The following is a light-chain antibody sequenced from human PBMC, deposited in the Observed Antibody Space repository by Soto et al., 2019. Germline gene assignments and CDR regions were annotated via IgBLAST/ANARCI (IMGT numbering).Light chain of an antibody. CDR3: QQYNNWPLT. CDR2: GAS. J-gene: IGKJ4*01. CDR1: QSVNSN. V-gene: IGKV3D-15*01. Sequence: EIVMTQSPATLSVSPGERATLSCRASQSVNSNLAGYQQKPGQAHRLLIYGASTRATGIPARFSGSESGTEFTLTISSLQSEDFAFYCCQQYNNWPLTFGGGTKVEIK.